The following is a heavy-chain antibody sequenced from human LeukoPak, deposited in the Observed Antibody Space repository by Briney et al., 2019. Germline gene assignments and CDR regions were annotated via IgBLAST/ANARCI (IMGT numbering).Heavy chain of an antibody. D-gene: IGHD3-10*01. CDR1: GFTFSNYA. Sequence: PGGSLRLSCAASGFTFSNYAMSWVRQAPGKGLEWVGFIRSKAYGGTTEYAASVKGRFTISRDDSKSIAYLQMNSLKTEDTAVYYCTRAILWFGSYYYYYMDVWGKGTTVTISS. CDR2: IRSKAYGGTT. V-gene: IGHV3-49*04. J-gene: IGHJ6*03. CDR3: TRAILWFGSYYYYYMDV.